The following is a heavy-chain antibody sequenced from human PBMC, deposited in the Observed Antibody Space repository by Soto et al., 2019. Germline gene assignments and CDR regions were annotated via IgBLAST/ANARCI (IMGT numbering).Heavy chain of an antibody. V-gene: IGHV4-59*08. J-gene: IGHJ4*02. Sequence: QVQLQESGPGLVKPSETLSLTCTLSGGSISSYYWSWIRQPPGKGLEWIGYIYYSGSTNYNPFLKSRVTISVDTSKNQFSLKLSSVTAADTAVYYCARRYGSSFDYWGQGTLVTVSS. CDR3: ARRYGSSFDY. CDR2: IYYSGST. CDR1: GGSISSYY. D-gene: IGHD5-12*01.